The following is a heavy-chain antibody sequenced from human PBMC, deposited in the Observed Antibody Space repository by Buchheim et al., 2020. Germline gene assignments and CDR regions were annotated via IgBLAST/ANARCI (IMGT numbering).Heavy chain of an antibody. CDR2: ISGSGGST. Sequence: EVQLLESGGGLVQPGGSLRLSCAASGFTFSNYAMNWVRQAPGKGLEWVSAISGSGGSTYYPDSVRGRFTLSRDNSKNTLSLQMNSLGGEDTAVYYCAKDFGWNPTFFDYWGQGTL. D-gene: IGHD1-1*01. CDR3: AKDFGWNPTFFDY. J-gene: IGHJ4*02. CDR1: GFTFSNYA. V-gene: IGHV3-23*01.